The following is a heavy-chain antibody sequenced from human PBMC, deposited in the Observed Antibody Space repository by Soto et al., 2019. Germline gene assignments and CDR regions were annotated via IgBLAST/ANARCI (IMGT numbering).Heavy chain of an antibody. CDR2: INAGNGNT. CDR3: ASSHLNYYYYYGMDV. D-gene: IGHD3-3*02. J-gene: IGHJ6*02. CDR1: GYTFTSYA. V-gene: IGHV1-3*01. Sequence: ASVKVSCKASGYTFTSYAMHWVRQAPGQRLEWMGWINAGNGNTKYSQKFQGRVTITRDTSASTAYMELSSLRSGDTAVYYCASSHLNYYYYYGMDVWGQGTTVTVSS.